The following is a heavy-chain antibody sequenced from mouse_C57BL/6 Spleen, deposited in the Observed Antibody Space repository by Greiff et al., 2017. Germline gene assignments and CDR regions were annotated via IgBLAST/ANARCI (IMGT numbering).Heavy chain of an antibody. CDR3: ATGKYSNGYFDV. Sequence: QVQLQQPGAELVKPGASVKVSCKASGYTFTSYWMHWVKQRPGQGLEWIGRIHPSDSDTNYNQKFKGKATLTVDKSSSTAYMQRSSLTSEDSAVYDCATGKYSNGYFDVWGTGTTVTVSS. D-gene: IGHD2-5*01. CDR2: IHPSDSDT. CDR1: GYTFTSYW. V-gene: IGHV1-74*01. J-gene: IGHJ1*03.